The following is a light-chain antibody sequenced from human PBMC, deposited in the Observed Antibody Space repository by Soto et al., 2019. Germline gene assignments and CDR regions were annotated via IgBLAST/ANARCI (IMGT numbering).Light chain of an antibody. CDR3: QQYDSYPWT. Sequence: DIQMTQSPSSLSASVGDRVTITCRASQGISTSLNWYQQKPGKAHKLLIYDAYSLKSGVQSRFSGSGSGTEFTLTITSLQPDDFATYYCQQYDSYPWTFGLGTKVDIK. J-gene: IGKJ1*01. CDR2: DAY. V-gene: IGKV1-5*01. CDR1: QGISTS.